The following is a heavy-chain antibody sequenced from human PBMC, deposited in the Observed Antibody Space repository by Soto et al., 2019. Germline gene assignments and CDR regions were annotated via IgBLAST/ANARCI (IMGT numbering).Heavy chain of an antibody. CDR3: AKSGYNGNDGFFDY. Sequence: QVQLVESGGGVVQPGRSLRLSCAASGFTFSTYGMHWVRQAPGKGLEWVAVISYDGNNKYYADSVKGRFTISRDNSKNTLYLQMSSLRAEDTAVYYCAKSGYNGNDGFFDYWGQGTLVTVSS. J-gene: IGHJ4*02. D-gene: IGHD1-1*01. V-gene: IGHV3-30*18. CDR2: ISYDGNNK. CDR1: GFTFSTYG.